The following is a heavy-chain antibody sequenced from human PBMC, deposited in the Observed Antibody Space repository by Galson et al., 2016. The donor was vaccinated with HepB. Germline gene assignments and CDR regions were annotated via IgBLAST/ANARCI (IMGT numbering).Heavy chain of an antibody. Sequence: SLRLSCAAPGFTFSDYYMSWIRQAPGKGLEWVSYISSTRSYTKYAASVKGRFTFSRDNAKNSLYLQMNSLRAEDTAVYYCARDGSSRSSPNGFDIWGQGTMVTVSS. CDR3: ARDGSSRSSPNGFDI. CDR2: ISSTRSYT. J-gene: IGHJ3*02. V-gene: IGHV3-11*05. D-gene: IGHD6-13*01. CDR1: GFTFSDYY.